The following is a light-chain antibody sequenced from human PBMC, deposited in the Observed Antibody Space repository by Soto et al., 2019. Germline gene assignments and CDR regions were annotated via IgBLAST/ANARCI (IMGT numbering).Light chain of an antibody. J-gene: IGKJ2*01. V-gene: IGKV3-20*01. Sequence: EIVLTQSPGTLSLSPGERATLSCRASQSLSSTYLAWYQQKPGQAPRLLIYGASSRATGIPDRFSGGGSGTDFTLTISRLEPEDFAVYYCQHYDSSPYTFGQGTKLEIK. CDR2: GAS. CDR3: QHYDSSPYT. CDR1: QSLSSTY.